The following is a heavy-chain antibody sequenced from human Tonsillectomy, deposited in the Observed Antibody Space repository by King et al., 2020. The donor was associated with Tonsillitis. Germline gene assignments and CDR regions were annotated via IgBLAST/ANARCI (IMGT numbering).Heavy chain of an antibody. CDR3: ARIGRGKYYGMDV. CDR1: GGSISSYY. J-gene: IGHJ6*02. Sequence: QLQESGPGLVKPSETLSLTCSVSGGSISSYYWSWIRQPPGKGLEWIGHIYYSGSTNCNPSLKSRVTVSVDTSKNQFSLKLSSVTAADTAIYYCARIGRGKYYGMDVGGQGTTVTVSS. CDR2: IYYSGST. D-gene: IGHD3-16*01. V-gene: IGHV4-59*01.